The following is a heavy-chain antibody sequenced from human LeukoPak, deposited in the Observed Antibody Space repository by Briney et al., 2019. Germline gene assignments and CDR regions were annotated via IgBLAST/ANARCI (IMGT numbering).Heavy chain of an antibody. V-gene: IGHV4-30-4*02. CDR3: ARLMTQGRAFDI. CDR2: IYYSGST. CDR1: GGSISSGDYY. D-gene: IGHD3-16*01. J-gene: IGHJ3*02. Sequence: SETLSLTXTVSGGSISSGDYYWSWIRQPPGKGLEWIGYIYYSGSTYYNPSLKSRVTISVDTSKNQFSLKLSSVTAADTAVYYCARLMTQGRAFDIWGQGTMVTVSS.